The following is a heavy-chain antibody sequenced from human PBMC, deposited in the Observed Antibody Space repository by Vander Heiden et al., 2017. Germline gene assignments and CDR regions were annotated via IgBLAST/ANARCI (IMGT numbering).Heavy chain of an antibody. CDR3: ARMSVTPVPTPWGYYYGMDV. J-gene: IGHJ6*02. D-gene: IGHD4-17*01. V-gene: IGHV2-26*01. CDR2: IFSNDER. CDR1: GFSLSSAEMG. Sequence: QVTLKESGPVLVKPTETLTLPCTVSGFSLSSAEMGVSWIRQPPGKALEWLAHIFSNDERSYSTSLKSRLTISKDTSKSQVVLTMTNMDPVDTGTYYCARMSVTPVPTPWGYYYGMDVWGQGTTVTVSS.